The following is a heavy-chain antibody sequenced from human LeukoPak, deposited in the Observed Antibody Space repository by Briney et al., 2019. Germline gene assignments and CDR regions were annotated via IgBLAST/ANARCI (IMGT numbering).Heavy chain of an antibody. CDR2: ISGSGATT. CDR1: GFTFSSYA. CDR3: AKRENYYDSSGYHYVGAFDI. D-gene: IGHD3-22*01. J-gene: IGHJ3*02. Sequence: GGSLRLSCAASGFTFSSYAMSWVRQAPGKGLEWVSAISGSGATTYYADSVKGRFTISRDSSMNTLYLQMNSLRAEDTAVYYCAKRENYYDSSGYHYVGAFDIWGQGTMVTVSS. V-gene: IGHV3-23*01.